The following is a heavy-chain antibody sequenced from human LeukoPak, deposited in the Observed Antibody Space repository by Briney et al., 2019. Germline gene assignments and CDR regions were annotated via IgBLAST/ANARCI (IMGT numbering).Heavy chain of an antibody. J-gene: IGHJ4*02. CDR2: IWYDGTNK. CDR1: GFTFSSYG. Sequence: GRSLRLSCAASGFTFSSYGMHWVRQAPGKGLEWVAVIWYDGTNKYYADSVKGRFTISRDNSKNTLYLQMNSLRAEDTAVYYCAKDYYGSGSYPYYFDYWGQGTLVTVSS. CDR3: AKDYYGSGSYPYYFDY. V-gene: IGHV3-33*06. D-gene: IGHD3-10*01.